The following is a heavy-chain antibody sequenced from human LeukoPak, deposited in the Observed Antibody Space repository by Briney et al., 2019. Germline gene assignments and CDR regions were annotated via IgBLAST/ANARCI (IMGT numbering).Heavy chain of an antibody. Sequence: SGTLSLTCTVSGGSISSYYWSWIRQPAGKGLEWIGRIYTSGSTNYNPSLKSRVTMSVDTSKNQFSLKLSSVTAADTAVYYCARDDSSGYYTLGWFDPWGQGTLVTVSS. J-gene: IGHJ5*02. V-gene: IGHV4-4*07. CDR1: GGSISSYY. CDR2: IYTSGST. D-gene: IGHD3-22*01. CDR3: ARDDSSGYYTLGWFDP.